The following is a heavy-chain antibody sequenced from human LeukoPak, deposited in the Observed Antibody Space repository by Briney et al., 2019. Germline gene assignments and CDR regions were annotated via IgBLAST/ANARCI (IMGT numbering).Heavy chain of an antibody. CDR3: AKDALGITGTTFNY. CDR2: IYSDGST. J-gene: IGHJ4*02. CDR1: GFTVRTNY. D-gene: IGHD1-7*01. Sequence: GGSLRLSCAASGFTVRTNYMSWVRQAPGRGLEWVSTIYSDGSTYYADSAKGRFTFSRDNSKNTLYLQMNNLRVEDTAVYYCAKDALGITGTTFNYWGQGTLVTVSS. V-gene: IGHV3-53*01.